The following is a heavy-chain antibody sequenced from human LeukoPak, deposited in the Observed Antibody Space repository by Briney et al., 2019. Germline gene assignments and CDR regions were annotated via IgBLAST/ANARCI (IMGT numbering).Heavy chain of an antibody. V-gene: IGHV3-9*01. CDR3: AKARSGGVIVPRYFDY. CDR2: ISWYSGSI. CDR1: GFTFDDYA. Sequence: GGSLRLSCAASGFTFDDYAMHWVRQAPGKGLEWVSGISWYSGSIGYADSVKGRFTISRDNAKNSLYLQMNSLRAEDTALYYCAKARSGGVIVPRYFDYWGQGTLVTVSS. J-gene: IGHJ4*02. D-gene: IGHD3-16*02.